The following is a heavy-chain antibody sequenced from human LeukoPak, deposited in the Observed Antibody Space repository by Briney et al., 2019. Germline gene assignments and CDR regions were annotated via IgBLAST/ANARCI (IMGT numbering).Heavy chain of an antibody. V-gene: IGHV3-48*04. CDR1: GFTFSGYS. CDR2: ISSGSSTI. D-gene: IGHD6-19*01. CDR3: ARDQWLDY. Sequence: PGRSLRLSCAASGFTFSGYSMNWVRQAPGKGLEWVSHISSGSSTIYYADSVKGRFTISRDNAKNSLYLQMNSLRAEDTAVYYCARDQWLDYWGQGTLVTVSS. J-gene: IGHJ4*02.